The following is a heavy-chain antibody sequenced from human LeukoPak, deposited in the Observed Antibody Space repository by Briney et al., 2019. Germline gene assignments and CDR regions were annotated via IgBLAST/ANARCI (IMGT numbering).Heavy chain of an antibody. J-gene: IGHJ4*02. CDR2: IKQDESEK. Sequence: HPGGSLRLSCAASGFTFSSYWMSWVRQAPGKGLEWVANIKQDESEKYYVDSVKGRFTISRDNAKNSLYLQMNSLRAEDTAVYYCAKHVSLRPITIFGVAPGAFDYWGQGTLVTVSS. V-gene: IGHV3-7*01. D-gene: IGHD3-3*01. CDR1: GFTFSSYW. CDR3: AKHVSLRPITIFGVAPGAFDY.